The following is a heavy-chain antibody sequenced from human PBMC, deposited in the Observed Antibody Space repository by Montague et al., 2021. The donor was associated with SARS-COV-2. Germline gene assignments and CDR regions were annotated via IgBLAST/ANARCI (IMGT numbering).Heavy chain of an antibody. D-gene: IGHD1-26*01. CDR1: GFNFSSYE. CDR2: ISSSGSTI. CDR3: ARDRPRIVGATDFDY. J-gene: IGHJ4*02. Sequence: SRRISCEASGFNFSSYEMNWVRQAPGKGLEWVSYISSSGSTIYYADSVKGRFTISRDNAKNSLYLQMNSLRAEDTAVYYCARDRPRIVGATDFDYWGQGTLVTVSS. V-gene: IGHV3-48*03.